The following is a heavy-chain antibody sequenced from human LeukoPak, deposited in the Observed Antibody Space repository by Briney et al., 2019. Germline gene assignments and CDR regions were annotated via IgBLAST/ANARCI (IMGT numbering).Heavy chain of an antibody. D-gene: IGHD6-13*01. CDR3: AIPTSGYSSSWYPGGDY. CDR1: GYTFTSYY. CDR2: INPSGGST. Sequence: GASVKVSCKAPGYTFTSYYMHWVRQAPEQGLEWMGIINPSGGSTSYAQKFQGRVTMTRNTSISTAYMELSSLRSEDTAVYYCAIPTSGYSSSWYPGGDYWGQGTLVTVSS. V-gene: IGHV1-46*01. J-gene: IGHJ4*02.